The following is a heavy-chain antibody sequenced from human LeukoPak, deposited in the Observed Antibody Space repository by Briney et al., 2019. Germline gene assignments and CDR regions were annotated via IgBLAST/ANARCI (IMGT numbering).Heavy chain of an antibody. CDR3: AKEDCSGTRCYGAGDY. CDR1: GFTFSSFA. Sequence: PGGSLRLSCAASGFTFSSFAMTWVRQAPGKGLEWVSSIDRSGSHTFYADSVKGRFTISRDNAKNSLYLQMNSLRAEDTAVYYCAKEDCSGTRCYGAGDYWGQGILVTVSS. CDR2: IDRSGSHT. J-gene: IGHJ4*02. D-gene: IGHD2-2*01. V-gene: IGHV3-21*06.